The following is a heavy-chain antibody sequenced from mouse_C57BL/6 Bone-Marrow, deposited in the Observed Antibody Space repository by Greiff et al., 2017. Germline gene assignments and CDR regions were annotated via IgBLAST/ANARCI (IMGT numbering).Heavy chain of an antibody. Sequence: VQLQQSGAELVRPGSSVKLSCKASGYTFTSYWMDWVKQRPIQGLEWIGNIYPSDSDTHYNQKFKDKATLTAVKSSSTAYMQLSSLTTEDSAVYSCARGGFAYWCQGTLVTVSA. J-gene: IGHJ3*01. CDR3: ARGGFAY. V-gene: IGHV1-52*01. CDR2: IYPSDSDT. CDR1: GYTFTSYW.